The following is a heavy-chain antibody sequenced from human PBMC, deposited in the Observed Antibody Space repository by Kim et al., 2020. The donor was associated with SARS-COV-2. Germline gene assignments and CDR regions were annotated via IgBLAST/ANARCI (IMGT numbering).Heavy chain of an antibody. CDR2: INAGNGNT. Sequence: ASVKVSCKASGYTFTSYAMHWVRQAPGQRLEWMGWINAGNGNTKYSQKFQGRVTITRDTSASTAYMELSSLRSEDTAVYYCARESLGYCSSTSCYNYYYYGMDVWGQGTTVTVSS. V-gene: IGHV1-3*01. D-gene: IGHD2-2*02. CDR1: GYTFTSYA. J-gene: IGHJ6*02. CDR3: ARESLGYCSSTSCYNYYYYGMDV.